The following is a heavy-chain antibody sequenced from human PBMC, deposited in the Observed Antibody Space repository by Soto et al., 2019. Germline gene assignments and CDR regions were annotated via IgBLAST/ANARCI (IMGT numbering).Heavy chain of an antibody. J-gene: IGHJ4*02. V-gene: IGHV3-73*01. Sequence: GGSLRLSCAASGFTFSGSAMHWVRQASGKGLEWVGRIRSKANSYATAYAASVKGRFTISRDDSKNTAYLQMNSLKTEDTAVYYCTRLEYYYDSSGPNWGQGTLVTVSS. CDR2: IRSKANSYAT. D-gene: IGHD3-22*01. CDR1: GFTFSGSA. CDR3: TRLEYYYDSSGPN.